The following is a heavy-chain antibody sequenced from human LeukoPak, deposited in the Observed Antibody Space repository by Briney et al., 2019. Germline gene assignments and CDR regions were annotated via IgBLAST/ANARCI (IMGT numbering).Heavy chain of an antibody. J-gene: IGHJ6*03. V-gene: IGHV3-23*01. D-gene: IGHD3-22*01. Sequence: GGSLRLSCAGSGFTMSGNAMSWVRQAPGKGLEWVSAIEGSVDKTHYADSVKGRFTISRDNSMNTLYLQMNTLRAEDTAVYYCARAPTYYYDSSGPILLAHYYMDVWGKGTTVTVSS. CDR3: ARAPTYYYDSSGPILLAHYYMDV. CDR2: IEGSVDKT. CDR1: GFTMSGNA.